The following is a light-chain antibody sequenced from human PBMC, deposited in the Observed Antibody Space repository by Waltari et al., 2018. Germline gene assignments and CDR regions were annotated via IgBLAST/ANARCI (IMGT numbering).Light chain of an antibody. CDR2: WAS. V-gene: IGKV4-1*01. J-gene: IGKJ2*01. CDR1: QSVLYSSNNNNY. CDR3: QQYFSAPYT. Sequence: DIVMTQSPDSLAVSLGERATVHCRSSQSVLYSSNNNNYLTWYQQKPGQPPKLLIYWASTRNSGVPDRFSGSGSGTDFTLTISSLQAEDVAVYYCQQYFSAPYTFGQGTKLEIK.